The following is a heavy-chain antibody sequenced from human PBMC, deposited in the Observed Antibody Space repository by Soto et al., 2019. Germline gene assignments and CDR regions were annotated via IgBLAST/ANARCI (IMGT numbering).Heavy chain of an antibody. J-gene: IGHJ6*02. Sequence: ASVKVSCKVSGYTLTELSMHWVRQAPGKGLEWMGGFDPEDGETIYAQKFQGRVTMTEDTSTDTACMGLSSLRSEDTAVYYCATAFYSSGWGMDVWGQGTTVTVSS. CDR2: FDPEDGET. D-gene: IGHD6-19*01. CDR3: ATAFYSSGWGMDV. CDR1: GYTLTELS. V-gene: IGHV1-24*01.